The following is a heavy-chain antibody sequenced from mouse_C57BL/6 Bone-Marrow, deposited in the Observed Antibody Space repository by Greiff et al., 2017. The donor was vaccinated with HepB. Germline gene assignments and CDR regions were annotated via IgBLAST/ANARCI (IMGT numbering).Heavy chain of an antibody. Sequence: EVKLVESGGGLVKPGGSLKLSCAASGFTFSSYAMSWVRQTPEKRLEWVATISDGGSYTYYPANVKGRFSISRDNAKNILYLKMSHLNSEDTAMYYCARAPLLFYFDYWGHGTTLTVSS. V-gene: IGHV5-4*03. CDR3: ARAPLLFYFDY. D-gene: IGHD1-1*01. CDR2: ISDGGSYT. CDR1: GFTFSSYA. J-gene: IGHJ2*01.